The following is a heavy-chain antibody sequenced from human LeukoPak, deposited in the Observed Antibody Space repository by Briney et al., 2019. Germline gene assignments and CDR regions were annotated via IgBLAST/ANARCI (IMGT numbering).Heavy chain of an antibody. CDR3: ARDGGARDGYSLDY. CDR2: ISSSSSSI. Sequence: GGSLRLSCAAPGFTFNSYSMNWVRQAPGKGLDGVSYISSSSSSIYYADPVKGRFTISRDKAKNSLYLQMNSVRAQDTAVYYCARDGGARDGYSLDYWGQGTLVTVSS. CDR1: GFTFNSYS. J-gene: IGHJ4*02. V-gene: IGHV3-48*01. D-gene: IGHD5-24*01.